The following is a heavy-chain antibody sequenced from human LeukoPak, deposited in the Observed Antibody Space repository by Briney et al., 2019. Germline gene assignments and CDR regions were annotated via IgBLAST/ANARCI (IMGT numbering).Heavy chain of an antibody. CDR1: GGSVTSDSYY. J-gene: IGHJ4*02. V-gene: IGHV4-61*01. CDR3: ARSRAYIAPFHY. Sequence: SETLSLTCTVSGGSVTSDSYYWSWIRQPPGKGLEWIGYMYYSGSTDYNPSLKSRVTISVDTSKNQFSLKLSSVTAADTAVYYCARSRAYIAPFHYWGQGTLVTVSS. D-gene: IGHD6-13*01. CDR2: MYYSGST.